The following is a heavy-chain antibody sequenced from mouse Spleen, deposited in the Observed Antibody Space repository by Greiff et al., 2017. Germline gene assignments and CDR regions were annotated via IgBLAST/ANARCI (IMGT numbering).Heavy chain of an antibody. CDR3: AREGAYYRYDGYFDV. J-gene: IGHJ1*01. Sequence: EVQLQQSGPELVKPGDSVKISCKASGYSFTGYFMNWVMQSHGKSLEWIGRINPYNGDTFYNQKFKGKATLTVDKSSSTAHMELRSLTSEDSAVYYCAREGAYYRYDGYFDVWGAGTTVTVSS. D-gene: IGHD2-14*01. CDR2: INPYNGDT. V-gene: IGHV1-20*01. CDR1: GYSFTGYF.